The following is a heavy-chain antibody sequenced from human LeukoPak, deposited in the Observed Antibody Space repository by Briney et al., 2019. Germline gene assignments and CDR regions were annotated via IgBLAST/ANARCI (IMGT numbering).Heavy chain of an antibody. Sequence: GGSLRLSCAASGFTFSSYAMSWVRQAPGKGLDWVSAISGSGGSTYYADSVKGRFTISRDNSKNTLYLQMNSLRAEDTAVYYCAKVGGNPPFYYYYMDVWGKGTTVTVSS. D-gene: IGHD4-23*01. V-gene: IGHV3-23*01. CDR2: ISGSGGST. J-gene: IGHJ6*03. CDR1: GFTFSSYA. CDR3: AKVGGNPPFYYYYMDV.